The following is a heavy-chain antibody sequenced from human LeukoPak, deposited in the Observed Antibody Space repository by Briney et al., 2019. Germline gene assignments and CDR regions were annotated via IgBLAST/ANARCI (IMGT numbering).Heavy chain of an antibody. Sequence: PGGSLRLSCAASGFTFSSYAMSWVRQAPGKGLEWVSAISGSGGSTYYADSVKGRFTISRDNSKNTLYLQMNSLRAEDTAVYYCAREGYDSSGYYYYAFDIWGQGTMVTVSS. J-gene: IGHJ3*02. CDR1: GFTFSSYA. CDR3: AREGYDSSGYYYYAFDI. V-gene: IGHV3-23*01. CDR2: ISGSGGST. D-gene: IGHD3-22*01.